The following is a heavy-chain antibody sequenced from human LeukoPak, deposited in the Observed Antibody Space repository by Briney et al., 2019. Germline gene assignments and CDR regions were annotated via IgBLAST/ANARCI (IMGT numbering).Heavy chain of an antibody. V-gene: IGHV4-34*01. D-gene: IGHD6-13*01. J-gene: IGHJ5*02. CDR3: AREYGSSHSFDP. Sequence: PSETLSLTCAVYGGFFSGYYWSWIRQPPGKGLEWIGEINHSGSTNYNPSLKSRVTISIDKSKNQFSLKLSSVTAADTAIYYCAREYGSSHSFDPWGQGTLVTVSS. CDR2: INHSGST. CDR1: GGFFSGYY.